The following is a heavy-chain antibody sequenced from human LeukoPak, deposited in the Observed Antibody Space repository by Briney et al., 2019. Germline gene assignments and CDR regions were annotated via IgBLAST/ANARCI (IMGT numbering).Heavy chain of an antibody. Sequence: GGSLRLSCAASGFTFSSYEMNWVRQAPGKGLEWVSYISSSGSTIYYADSVKGRFTISRDNAENSLYLQMNSLRAEDTAVYYCAREADVQYSSPDYWGQGTLVTVSS. J-gene: IGHJ4*02. V-gene: IGHV3-48*03. CDR1: GFTFSSYE. CDR2: ISSSGSTI. CDR3: AREADVQYSSPDY. D-gene: IGHD6-6*01.